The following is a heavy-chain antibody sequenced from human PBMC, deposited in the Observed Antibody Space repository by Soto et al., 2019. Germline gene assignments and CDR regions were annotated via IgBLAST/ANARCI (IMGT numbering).Heavy chain of an antibody. CDR1: VDSVSGNIAA. V-gene: IGHV6-1*01. CDR3: AGMQEGALDV. CDR2: TYYRSKWYN. J-gene: IGHJ6*02. Sequence: SQTLSLTCVISVDSVSGNIAAWNWIRQSPSRGRGWLGRTYYRSKWYNVYAVSVKTRITIKPDTSKYQFSLQLSSVIAEDTAVYYCAGMQEGALDVWGQGTMVTVSS.